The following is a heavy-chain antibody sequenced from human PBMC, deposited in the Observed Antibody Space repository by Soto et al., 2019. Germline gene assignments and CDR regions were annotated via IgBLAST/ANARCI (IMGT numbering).Heavy chain of an antibody. D-gene: IGHD3-10*01. V-gene: IGHV1-8*01. CDR3: PIGRGVNLVRR. J-gene: IGHJ4*02. CDR2: MNPSSGNA. Sequence: QVQLVQSGAEVKKPGASVKVSCKASGYTFSSYDINWVRQATGQGLEWVGWMNPSSGNAGYAQKFQGRVTMTRDTAISTAYMELSSLKYEDRDAYFCPIGRGVNLVRRWGQGTLVTVSS. CDR1: GYTFSSYD.